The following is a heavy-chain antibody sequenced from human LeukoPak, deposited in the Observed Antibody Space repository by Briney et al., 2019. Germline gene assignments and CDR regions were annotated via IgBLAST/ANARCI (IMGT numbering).Heavy chain of an antibody. CDR1: GFSFSGFW. Sequence: PGGSLRLSCAASGFSFSGFWMSWLRQAPGKGLEWVATTSGSGNKYYADSVKGRFTISRDNSKNTLYLQMNSLRAEDTALYYCAKGESQPKYYFDYWGQGILVTVSS. CDR3: AKGESQPKYYFDY. J-gene: IGHJ4*02. D-gene: IGHD2-2*01. CDR2: TSGSGNK. V-gene: IGHV3-23*01.